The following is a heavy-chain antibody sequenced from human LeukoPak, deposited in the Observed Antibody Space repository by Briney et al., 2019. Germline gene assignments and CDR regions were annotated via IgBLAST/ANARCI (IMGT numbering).Heavy chain of an antibody. CDR1: GGSISSYY. CDR2: ISGDGGST. Sequence: ETLSLTCTVSGGSISSYYWSWIRQPPGKGLEWVSLISGDGGSTYYADSVKGRFTISRDNSKNSLYLQMNSLRTGDTALYYCATALPFDYWGQGTLVTVSS. CDR3: ATALPFDY. V-gene: IGHV3-43*02. J-gene: IGHJ4*02.